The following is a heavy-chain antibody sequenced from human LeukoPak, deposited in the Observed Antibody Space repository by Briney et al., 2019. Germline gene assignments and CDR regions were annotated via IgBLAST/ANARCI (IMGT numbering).Heavy chain of an antibody. D-gene: IGHD4-17*01. Sequence: SQTPSLTCAVSGGSISSGSYYWSWIRQPAGKGLEWIGRIYTSGSTNYNPSLKSRVTISVDTSKNQFSLKLSSVTAADTAVYYCARTVTTIFDYWGQGTLVTVSS. CDR1: GGSISSGSYY. V-gene: IGHV4-61*02. CDR3: ARTVTTIFDY. J-gene: IGHJ4*02. CDR2: IYTSGST.